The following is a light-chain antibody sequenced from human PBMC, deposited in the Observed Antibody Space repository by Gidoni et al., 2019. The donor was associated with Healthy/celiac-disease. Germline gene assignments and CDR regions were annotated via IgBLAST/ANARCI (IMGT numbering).Light chain of an antibody. Sequence: DIQMTHSPSSLSASVGDRVTITCRESQSISSYLNWYQQKPGEATKLLIDAASSLQSGVPSRFSGSGSGKDFTLTISRLQPEDFATYYWQQSYRTPWAFGQGTKVEIK. V-gene: IGKV1-39*01. CDR3: QQSYRTPWA. CDR1: QSISSY. CDR2: AAS. J-gene: IGKJ1*01.